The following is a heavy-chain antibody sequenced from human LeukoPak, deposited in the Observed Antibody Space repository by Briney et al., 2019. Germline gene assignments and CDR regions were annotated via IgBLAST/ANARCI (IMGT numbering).Heavy chain of an antibody. Sequence: PSGTLSLTCAVSGGSISSSNWWSWVRQPPGKGLEWIGEIYHSGSTNYNPSLKSRVTISADTSKKQFSLKLTSLTAADTAVYYCARGAGGYRFDPWGQGTLVTVSS. D-gene: IGHD1-1*01. CDR2: IYHSGST. CDR1: GGSISSSNW. CDR3: ARGAGGYRFDP. J-gene: IGHJ5*02. V-gene: IGHV4-4*02.